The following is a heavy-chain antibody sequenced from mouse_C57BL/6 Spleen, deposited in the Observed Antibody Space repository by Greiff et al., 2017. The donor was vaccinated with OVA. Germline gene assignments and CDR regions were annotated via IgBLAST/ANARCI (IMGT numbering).Heavy chain of an antibody. CDR1: GFTFSNYW. D-gene: IGHD2-1*01. V-gene: IGHV6-3*01. Sequence: EVKLEESGGGLVQPGGSMKLSCVASGFTFSNYWMNWVRQSPEKGLEWVAQIRLKSDNYATHYAESVKGRFTISRDDSKSSVYLQMNNLRAEDTGIYYCTAPLWYREYFDVWGTGTTVTVSS. CDR2: IRLKSDNYAT. J-gene: IGHJ1*03. CDR3: TAPLWYREYFDV.